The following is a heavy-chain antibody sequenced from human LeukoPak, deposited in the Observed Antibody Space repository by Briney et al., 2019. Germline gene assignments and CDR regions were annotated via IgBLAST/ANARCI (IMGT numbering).Heavy chain of an antibody. D-gene: IGHD2-2*01. Sequence: ASVKVSCKVSGYTLTELSMHWVRQAPGKGLEWMGGFDPEDGETIYAQKFQGRVTMTEDTSTDTAYMELNSLKTDDTAVYYCTTDLGGYCSRTSCYTGLNWFDPWGQGTLVTVSS. CDR2: FDPEDGET. J-gene: IGHJ5*02. CDR1: GYTLTELS. V-gene: IGHV1-24*01. CDR3: TTDLGGYCSRTSCYTGLNWFDP.